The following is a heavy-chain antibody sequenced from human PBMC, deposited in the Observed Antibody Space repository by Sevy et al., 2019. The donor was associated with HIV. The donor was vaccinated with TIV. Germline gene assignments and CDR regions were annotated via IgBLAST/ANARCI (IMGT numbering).Heavy chain of an antibody. Sequence: ASVKVSCKASGYTFTSYDINWVRQATGQGLEWMGWMNPNSGNTGYAQKFQGRVTMTRNTSISTAYMELSCLRSEDTAVYYCARGRLTGIGFDYWGQGTLVTVSS. CDR2: MNPNSGNT. CDR1: GYTFTSYD. J-gene: IGHJ4*02. CDR3: ARGRLTGIGFDY. D-gene: IGHD7-27*01. V-gene: IGHV1-8*01.